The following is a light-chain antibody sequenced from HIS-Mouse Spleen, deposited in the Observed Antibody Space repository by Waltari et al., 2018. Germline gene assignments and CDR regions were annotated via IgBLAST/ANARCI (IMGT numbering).Light chain of an antibody. CDR3: AAWDDSLSGPV. CDR1: SSNIGSNY. CDR2: RNN. J-gene: IGLJ3*02. V-gene: IGLV1-47*01. Sequence: QSVLTQPPSASGTPGQRVTISCSGSSSNIGSNYVSCYQQPPGTAPKLLIYRNNQLPSGVPDRFSGSKSGTSASLAISGLRSEDEADYYCAAWDDSLSGPVFGGGTKLTVL.